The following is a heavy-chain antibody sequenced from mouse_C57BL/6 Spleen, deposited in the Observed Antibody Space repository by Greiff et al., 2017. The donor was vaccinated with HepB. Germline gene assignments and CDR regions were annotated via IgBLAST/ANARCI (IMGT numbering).Heavy chain of an antibody. V-gene: IGHV14-4*01. J-gene: IGHJ3*01. D-gene: IGHD2-3*01. CDR3: ARGDGYHWFAD. CDR2: IDPENGDT. CDR1: GFNINDDY. Sequence: VQLQQSGAELVRPGASVKLSCTASGFNINDDYMHWVKQRPEQGLEWIGRIDPENGDTEYASKFQGKATITADTSSNTAYLPLSSLTSEDTAVYYCARGDGYHWFADWGQGTLVTVSA.